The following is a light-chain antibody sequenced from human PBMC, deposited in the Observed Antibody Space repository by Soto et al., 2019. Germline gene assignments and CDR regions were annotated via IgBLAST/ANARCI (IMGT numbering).Light chain of an antibody. CDR1: QSVSRDY. V-gene: IGKV3-11*01. Sequence: EVVLTQSPDTLSLSPGERATLSCRASQSVSRDYLVWYQQKPGQAPRLLIYDASNKATGIPARFSGSGSGTDFTLTINSLEPEDFAVYYCQQRSYWPLTFGGGTKVDIK. CDR3: QQRSYWPLT. J-gene: IGKJ4*01. CDR2: DAS.